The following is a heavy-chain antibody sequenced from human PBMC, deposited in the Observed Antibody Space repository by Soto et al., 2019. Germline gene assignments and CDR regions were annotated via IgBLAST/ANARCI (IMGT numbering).Heavy chain of an antibody. D-gene: IGHD2-2*01. CDR2: IYYSGST. CDR1: DGSISSFC. CDR3: ARTWTSRRYYYYYMDV. J-gene: IGHJ6*03. V-gene: IGHV4-59*08. Sequence: SEPMSLTCSVADGSISSFCWSWIRKTQGKGLEWIGYIYYSGSTNYNPSLKSRVTISVDTSKNQFSLKLSSVTAADTAVYYCARTWTSRRYYYYYMDVWGKGTTVTVSS.